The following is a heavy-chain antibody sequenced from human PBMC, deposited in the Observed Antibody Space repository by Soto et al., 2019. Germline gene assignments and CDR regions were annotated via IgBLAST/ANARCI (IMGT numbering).Heavy chain of an antibody. V-gene: IGHV3-9*01. D-gene: IGHD6-19*01. CDR3: AKDAGIAVAGTEDY. Sequence: GGSLRLSCAASGLTFDYYAMHWVRKSPGKGLEWVSGISWNSGSIGYADSVKGRFTISRDNAKNSLYLQMNSLRAEDTALYYCAKDAGIAVAGTEDYWGQGTLVTVSS. CDR1: GLTFDYYA. J-gene: IGHJ4*02. CDR2: ISWNSGSI.